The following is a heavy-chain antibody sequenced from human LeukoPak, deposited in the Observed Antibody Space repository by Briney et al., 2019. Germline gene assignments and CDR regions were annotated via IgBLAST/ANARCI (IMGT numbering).Heavy chain of an antibody. CDR3: ASEKYYDILTGYYGFDY. J-gene: IGHJ4*02. V-gene: IGHV4-61*02. CDR2: IYTSGST. CDR1: GGSISSGSYY. D-gene: IGHD3-9*01. Sequence: PSETLSLTCTVSGGSISSGSYYWSWIRQPAGKGLEWIGRIYTSGSTNYNPSLKSRVTMSVDTSKNQFSLKLSSVTAADTAVYYCASEKYYDILTGYYGFDYWGQGTLVTVSS.